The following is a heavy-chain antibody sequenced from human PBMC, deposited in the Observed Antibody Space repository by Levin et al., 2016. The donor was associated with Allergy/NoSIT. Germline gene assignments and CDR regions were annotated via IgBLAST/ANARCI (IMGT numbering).Heavy chain of an antibody. CDR2: INHSGST. Sequence: SETLSLTCAVYGGSFSGYYWSWIRQPPGKGLEWIGEINHSGSTNYNPSLKSRVTISVDTSKNQFSLKLSSVTAADTAVYYCATTAGQLVYFDYWGQGTLVTVSS. D-gene: IGHD6-13*01. CDR1: GGSFSGYY. J-gene: IGHJ4*02. V-gene: IGHV4-34*01. CDR3: ATTAGQLVYFDY.